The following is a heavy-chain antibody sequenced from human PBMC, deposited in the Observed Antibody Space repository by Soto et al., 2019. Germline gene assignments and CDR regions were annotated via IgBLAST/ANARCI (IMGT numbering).Heavy chain of an antibody. J-gene: IGHJ6*02. CDR1: GYSFTSYW. V-gene: IGHV5-51*01. D-gene: IGHD2-21*01. CDR2: IYPGDSDT. CDR3: ARLWRWEFVGRGYYGMDV. Sequence: LGESLKIACKGSGYSFTSYWIGWVRQMPGKGLEWMGIIYPGDSDTRYSPSFQGQVTISADKSISTAYLQWSSLKASDTDMHYCARLWRWEFVGRGYYGMDVWGQGTTVTVSS.